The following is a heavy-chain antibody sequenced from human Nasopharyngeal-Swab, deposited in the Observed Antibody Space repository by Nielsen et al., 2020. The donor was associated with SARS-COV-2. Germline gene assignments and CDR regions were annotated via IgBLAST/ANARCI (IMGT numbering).Heavy chain of an antibody. D-gene: IGHD3-10*01. Sequence: ASVKVSCKVSGYTLTELSMHWVRQAPGKGLEWMGGFDPEDGETIYAQKFQGRVTMTEDTSTDTAYMELSSLRSEDTAVYYCATAPAVSGRPHYYYYYNGMDVWGQGTTVTVSS. CDR1: GYTLTELS. CDR2: FDPEDGET. V-gene: IGHV1-24*01. CDR3: ATAPAVSGRPHYYYYYNGMDV. J-gene: IGHJ6*02.